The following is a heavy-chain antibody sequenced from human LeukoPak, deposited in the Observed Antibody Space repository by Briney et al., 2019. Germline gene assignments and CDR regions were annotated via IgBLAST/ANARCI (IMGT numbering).Heavy chain of an antibody. CDR1: GGSISSSSYY. Sequence: SETLSLTCTVSGGSISSSSYYWGWIRQPPGKGLEWIGSIYYSGSTYYNPSLKSRVTISVDTSKNQFSLKLSSVTAADTAVYYCARATQWIQLWFDPWGQGTLVTVSS. D-gene: IGHD5-18*01. V-gene: IGHV4-39*01. J-gene: IGHJ5*02. CDR3: ARATQWIQLWFDP. CDR2: IYYSGST.